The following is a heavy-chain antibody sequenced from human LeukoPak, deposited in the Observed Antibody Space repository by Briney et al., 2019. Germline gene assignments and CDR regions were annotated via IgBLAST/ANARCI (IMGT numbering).Heavy chain of an antibody. CDR1: GGSFSGYY. D-gene: IGHD6-19*01. CDR3: AAVGLVTCNVY. V-gene: IGHV4-34*01. J-gene: IGHJ4*02. Sequence: PSETLSLTCAVYGGSFSGYYWSWIRQPPGKGLEWIGEINHSGSTNYNPSLKSRVTISVDTSKNQFSLKLSSVTAADTAVYYCAAVGLVTCNVYWGQGTLVTVSS. CDR2: INHSGST.